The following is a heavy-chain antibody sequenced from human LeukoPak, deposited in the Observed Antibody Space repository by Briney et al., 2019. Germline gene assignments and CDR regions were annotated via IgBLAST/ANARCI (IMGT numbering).Heavy chain of an antibody. V-gene: IGHV3-30*02. J-gene: IGHJ3*02. D-gene: IGHD4-23*01. CDR3: ARDAGTVVTGEAFDI. CDR2: IQFDGSEK. Sequence: GGSLRLSCAASGFIFSTYGMHWVRQAPGKGLEGVAFIQFDGSEKFYADSVKGRFTISRDNAKNSLYLQMNSLRAEDTAVYYCARDAGTVVTGEAFDIWGQGTMVTVSS. CDR1: GFIFSTYG.